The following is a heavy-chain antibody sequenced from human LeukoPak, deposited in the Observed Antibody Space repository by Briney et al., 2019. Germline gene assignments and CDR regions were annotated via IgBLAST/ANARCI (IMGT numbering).Heavy chain of an antibody. CDR1: GGSISSNSWY. J-gene: IGHJ5*02. Sequence: SETLSLTCTVSGGSISSNSWYWGWIRQPPGKGLEWIGSIFYSGSTSYNPSLKSRVTISVDTSNNQFSLKLSSVTAADTAVYYCARTRFLYYYDSSGYYFDPWGQGTLVTVSS. CDR2: IFYSGST. V-gene: IGHV4-39*07. CDR3: ARTRFLYYYDSSGYYFDP. D-gene: IGHD3-22*01.